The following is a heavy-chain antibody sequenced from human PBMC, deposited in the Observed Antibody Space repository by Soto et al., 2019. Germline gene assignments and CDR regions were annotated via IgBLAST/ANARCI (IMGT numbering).Heavy chain of an antibody. CDR1: GLTFGKYW. J-gene: IGHJ4*02. CDR2: IKSDGSST. Sequence: LXLPCAVSGLTFGKYWMHWVRQAPGKGLVWVSRIKSDGSSTRYADSVKGRFTVSTGTAKNTLYLQMHSLRVEVTAVYYCDNSYWPLGNYWGQGIPVTVSS. V-gene: IGHV3-74*01. D-gene: IGHD2-8*02. CDR3: DNSYWPLGNY.